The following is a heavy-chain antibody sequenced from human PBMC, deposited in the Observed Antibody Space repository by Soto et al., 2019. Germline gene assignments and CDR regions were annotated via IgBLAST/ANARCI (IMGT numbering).Heavy chain of an antibody. CDR3: AREWRSGYDSPYYYYGVDV. CDR1: GGSISSGDYY. V-gene: IGHV4-30-4*01. J-gene: IGHJ6*02. D-gene: IGHD5-12*01. Sequence: QVQLQESGPGLVKPSQTLSLTCTVSGGSISSGDYYWSWIRQPPGNGLEWIGYIYYTGSTYYNPSLKSLVSISVVTSKDQFSLKLSAVTAADTAVYYCAREWRSGYDSPYYYYGVDVWGQGTTVTVSS. CDR2: IYYTGST.